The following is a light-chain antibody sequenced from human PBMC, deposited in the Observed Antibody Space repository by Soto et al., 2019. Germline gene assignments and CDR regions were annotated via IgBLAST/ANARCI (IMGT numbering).Light chain of an antibody. V-gene: IGKV3-20*01. CDR2: GAS. CDR3: QQYGNSPRT. CDR1: HTVSSSY. J-gene: IGKJ1*01. Sequence: EIVLTQSPGTLPLSPGERATLSCRASHTVSSSYLAWYQQKPGQAPRLLIYGASNRATGIPERFSGSGSGTDFTLTISRLEPEDFAVYYCQQYGNSPRTFGQGTKVEIK.